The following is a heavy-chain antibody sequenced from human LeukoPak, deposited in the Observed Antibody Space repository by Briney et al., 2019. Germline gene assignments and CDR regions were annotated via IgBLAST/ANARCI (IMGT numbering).Heavy chain of an antibody. CDR1: GFAFDDFA. Sequence: GGSLRLSCTTSGFAFDDFAMSWVRQPAGKGLEWVGFIRRRAYGGAAEYAASGKGRFIISRDDSKGIAYLQMNSLKPEDTAVYYCSRNGLVDFDYWGQGSRVIVSP. CDR2: IRRRAYGGAA. J-gene: IGHJ4*02. CDR3: SRNGLVDFDY. V-gene: IGHV3-49*04.